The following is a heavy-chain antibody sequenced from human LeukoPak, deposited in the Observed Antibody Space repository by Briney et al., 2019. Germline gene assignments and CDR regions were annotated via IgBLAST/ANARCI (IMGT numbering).Heavy chain of an antibody. Sequence: PGGSLRLSCAASGFTFSSYGMHWVRQAPGKGVEWVAVISYDGSNKYYADSVKSRFTISRDNSKNTLYLQMNSLRAEDTAVYYCAKDSDSSPNDYWGQGTLVTVSS. D-gene: IGHD6-13*01. J-gene: IGHJ4*02. CDR3: AKDSDSSPNDY. CDR1: GFTFSSYG. CDR2: ISYDGSNK. V-gene: IGHV3-30*18.